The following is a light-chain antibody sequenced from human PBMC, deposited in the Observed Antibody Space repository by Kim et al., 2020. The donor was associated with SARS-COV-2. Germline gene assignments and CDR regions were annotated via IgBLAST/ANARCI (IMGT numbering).Light chain of an antibody. CDR1: QSVSRN. Sequence: SVSLGARATLSCRASQSVSRNLAWYQQKRGQSPRLLIYAASTRATGIPARFIGGGSETEFTLTISSLQSDDFAVYYCQQYHNWITFGQGTRLEIK. J-gene: IGKJ5*01. CDR2: AAS. CDR3: QQYHNWIT. V-gene: IGKV3-15*01.